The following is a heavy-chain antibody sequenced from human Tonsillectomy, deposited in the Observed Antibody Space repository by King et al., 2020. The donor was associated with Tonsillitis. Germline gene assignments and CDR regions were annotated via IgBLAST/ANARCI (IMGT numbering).Heavy chain of an antibody. Sequence: VQLQQSGPGVLKPSQTLSLTCAISGDSVSSNRAAWNWIRQSPSIGLEWLGRTYYRSKWYNDYELSVTSRITISPDTSKNQFSLQLDSVTPDDTAVYYCVRRAEDNSYFDYWGQGTLVTVSS. CDR1: GDSVSSNRAA. J-gene: IGHJ4*02. CDR2: TYYRSKWYN. V-gene: IGHV6-1*01. CDR3: VRRAEDNSYFDY.